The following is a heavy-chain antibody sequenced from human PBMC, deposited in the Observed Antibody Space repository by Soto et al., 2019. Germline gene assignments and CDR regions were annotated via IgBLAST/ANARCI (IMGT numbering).Heavy chain of an antibody. Sequence: ASVKVSCKASGYSLSGYYLHWVRQAPGQGPEWMGWINPNSGGTKYVQKFQGRVTMTRETSISTVYLELSRLRSDDTAVYYCARGWGIAAPGPNWFDPWAREPWSPSPQ. CDR1: GYSLSGYY. V-gene: IGHV1-2*02. D-gene: IGHD6-13*01. CDR3: ARGWGIAAPGPNWFDP. CDR2: INPNSGGT. J-gene: IGHJ5*02.